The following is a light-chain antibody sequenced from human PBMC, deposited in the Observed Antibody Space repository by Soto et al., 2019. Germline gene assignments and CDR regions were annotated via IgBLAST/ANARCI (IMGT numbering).Light chain of an antibody. CDR2: EVS. CDR1: SSDVGGYNY. CDR3: SSYTSSTTLV. Sequence: LTPPSSLSVSPGRSTTISCTGTSSDVGGYNYVSWYQQHPGKAPKLMIYEVSNRPSGVSNRFSGSKSGNTASLTISGLQAEDEADYYCSSYTSSTTLVFGTGTKVTVL. J-gene: IGLJ1*01. V-gene: IGLV2-14*01.